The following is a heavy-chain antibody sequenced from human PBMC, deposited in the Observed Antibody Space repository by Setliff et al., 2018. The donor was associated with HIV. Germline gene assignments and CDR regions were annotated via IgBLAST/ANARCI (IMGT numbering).Heavy chain of an antibody. CDR2: IYWNDDK. D-gene: IGHD3-22*01. CDR3: ARNMRTSYYDSSGYYFFDN. J-gene: IGHJ4*02. CDR1: GDSITSGHYY. Sequence: TLSLTCTVSGDSITSGHYYWGWIRQPPGKALEWLALIYWNDDKRYSPSLKSRLTITKDTSKNQVVLAMTNMDPVDTATYYCARNMRTSYYDSSGYYFFDNWGQGTLVTVSS. V-gene: IGHV2-5*01.